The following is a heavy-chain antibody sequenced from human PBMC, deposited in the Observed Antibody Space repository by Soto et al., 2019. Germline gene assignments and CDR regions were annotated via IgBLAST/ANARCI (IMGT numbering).Heavy chain of an antibody. CDR1: GGSISSSSYY. CDR2: IYYSGST. V-gene: IGHV4-39*01. D-gene: IGHD3-10*01. CDR3: ARHRWLRALDV. J-gene: IGHJ6*02. Sequence: SETLSLTCTVSGGSISSSSYYWGWIRQPPGKGLEWIGSIYYSGSTYYNPSLKSRVTISVDTSKNQFSLKLSSVTAADTAVYYCARHRWLRALDVWGQGTTVTV.